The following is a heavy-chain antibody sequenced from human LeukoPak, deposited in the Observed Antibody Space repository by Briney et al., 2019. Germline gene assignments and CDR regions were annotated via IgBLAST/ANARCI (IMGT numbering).Heavy chain of an antibody. Sequence: GGSLRLSCAASGFTFSSYAMHWVRQAPGKGLEWVANIKEDGSEKYYVDSVKGRFTISRDNARNSLYLQMNSLRAEDTAVYYCARDKTYSSSWYGYDYWGQGTLVTVSS. J-gene: IGHJ4*02. CDR3: ARDKTYSSSWYGYDY. D-gene: IGHD6-13*01. V-gene: IGHV3-7*03. CDR2: IKEDGSEK. CDR1: GFTFSSYA.